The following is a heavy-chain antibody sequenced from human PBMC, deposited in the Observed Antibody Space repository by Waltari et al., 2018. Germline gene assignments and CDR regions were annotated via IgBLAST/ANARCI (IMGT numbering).Heavy chain of an antibody. Sequence: QVQLQESGPGLVKPSETLSLTCPVSGGSISSYYWSWIRQPPGKGLEWIGYIYYSGSTNSNPSLKSRITKSVDTSKNQFSLKLSSVTAADTAVYYWARDRHVEWSYYYYYYMDVWGKGTTVTVSS. CDR3: ARDRHVEWSYYYYYYMDV. J-gene: IGHJ6*03. CDR1: GGSISSYY. CDR2: IYYSGST. V-gene: IGHV4-59*01. D-gene: IGHD3-3*01.